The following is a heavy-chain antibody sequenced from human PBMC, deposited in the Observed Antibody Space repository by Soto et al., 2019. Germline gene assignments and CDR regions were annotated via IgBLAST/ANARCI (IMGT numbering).Heavy chain of an antibody. CDR2: IYSGGST. D-gene: IGHD2-15*01. Sequence: GGSLRLSCAASGFTVSSNYMSWVRQAPGKGLEWVSVIYSGGSTYYADSVKGRFTISRDNSKNTLYLQMNSLRAEDTAVYYCARDTRYCSGGSCDYGMDVWGQGTTVTVSS. J-gene: IGHJ6*02. V-gene: IGHV3-53*01. CDR3: ARDTRYCSGGSCDYGMDV. CDR1: GFTVSSNY.